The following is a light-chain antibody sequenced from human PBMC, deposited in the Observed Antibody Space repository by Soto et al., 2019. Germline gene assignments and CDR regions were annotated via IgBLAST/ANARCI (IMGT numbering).Light chain of an antibody. V-gene: IGLV2-23*01. Sequence: QSVLTQPASVSGSPGQSITISCTGTSSDVGSYNLVSWYQQHPGKAPKLMIYEGSKRPSGVSNRFSGSKSGNTASLTISGLQAEDEADYYCCSYAGSSTPFVFGTGTMLTVL. J-gene: IGLJ1*01. CDR3: CSYAGSSTPFV. CDR1: SSDVGSYNL. CDR2: EGS.